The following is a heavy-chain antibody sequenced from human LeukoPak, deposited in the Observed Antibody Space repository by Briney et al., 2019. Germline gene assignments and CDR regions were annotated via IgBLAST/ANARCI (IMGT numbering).Heavy chain of an antibody. CDR2: ISYDGSNK. CDR3: ARDWTDYFDY. Sequence: GRSLRLSCAASGLTFSTYAMHWVRHAPGKGLEWVAFISYDGSNKYYADSVKGRFTLSRDNSKNTLFLQMNSLRAEDTAVYYCARDWTDYFDYWGQGTLVTVSS. J-gene: IGHJ4*02. D-gene: IGHD3/OR15-3a*01. CDR1: GLTFSTYA. V-gene: IGHV3-30-3*01.